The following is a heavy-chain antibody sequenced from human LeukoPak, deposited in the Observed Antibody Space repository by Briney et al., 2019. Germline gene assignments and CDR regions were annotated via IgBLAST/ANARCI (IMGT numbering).Heavy chain of an antibody. CDR1: GGSISSYY. D-gene: IGHD3-16*01. Sequence: KASETLSLTCTVPGGSISSYYWSWIRQPPGKGLEWIGYIYYSGSTNYNPSLKSRVTISVDTSKNQFSLKLSSVTAADTAVYYCARHWGNWFDPWGQGTLVTVSS. J-gene: IGHJ5*02. CDR2: IYYSGST. V-gene: IGHV4-59*08. CDR3: ARHWGNWFDP.